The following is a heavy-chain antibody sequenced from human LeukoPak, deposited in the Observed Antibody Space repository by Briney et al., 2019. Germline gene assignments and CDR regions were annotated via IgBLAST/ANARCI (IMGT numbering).Heavy chain of an antibody. CDR2: IHYSGNT. J-gene: IGHJ6*03. CDR1: GDSIRSHS. D-gene: IGHD3-9*01. Sequence: SETLSLTCNVSGDSIRSHSWSWLRQPPGKGLEWIGYIHYSGNTRYNSSLKSRVLVSVDTSKNTLSLRLNSVSPADTALYFCARAHTYYDVLTGYQYYMDVWGKGTTVTVSS. V-gene: IGHV4-59*11. CDR3: ARAHTYYDVLTGYQYYMDV.